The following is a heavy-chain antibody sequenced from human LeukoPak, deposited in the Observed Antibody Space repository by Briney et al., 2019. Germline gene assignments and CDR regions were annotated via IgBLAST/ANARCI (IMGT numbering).Heavy chain of an antibody. Sequence: GGSLRLSCSASGFTFSTYAMHWVRQAPGKGLEYVSAISSTGGSTYYADSVKGRFTISRDNSKNTLYLQMSSLRAEDTAVYYCVKGSEGYSDGKSDYWGQGTLVTVSS. CDR2: ISSTGGST. D-gene: IGHD3-22*01. CDR3: VKGSEGYSDGKSDY. CDR1: GFTFSTYA. J-gene: IGHJ4*02. V-gene: IGHV3-64D*09.